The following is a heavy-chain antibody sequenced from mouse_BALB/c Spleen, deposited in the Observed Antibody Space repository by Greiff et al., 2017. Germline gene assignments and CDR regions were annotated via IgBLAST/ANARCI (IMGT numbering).Heavy chain of an antibody. CDR3: TRDRDGYYLCDY. V-gene: IGHV5-6-4*01. J-gene: IGHJ2*01. D-gene: IGHD2-3*01. CDR1: GFTFSSYT. Sequence: EVKLVESGGGLVKPGGSLKLSCAASGFTFSSYTMSWVRQTPEKRLEWVATISSGGSYTYYPDSVKGRFTISRDNAKNTLYLQMSSLKSEDTAMYYCTRDRDGYYLCDYWGQGTTLTVSS. CDR2: ISSGGSYT.